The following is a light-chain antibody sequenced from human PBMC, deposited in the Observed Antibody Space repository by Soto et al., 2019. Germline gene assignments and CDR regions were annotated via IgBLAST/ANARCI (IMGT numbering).Light chain of an antibody. J-gene: IGLJ2*01. V-gene: IGLV2-14*01. CDR3: SSNSSSSTLV. CDR2: DVS. Sequence: QSVLTLPASVSGSPGQSITISCTGTSSDVGGYNYVSWYQQHPGKAPKLMIYDVSNRPSGVSNRFSGSKSGNTASLTISGLEAEYEEDYNWSSNSSSSTLVFGGGTKVTAL. CDR1: SSDVGGYNY.